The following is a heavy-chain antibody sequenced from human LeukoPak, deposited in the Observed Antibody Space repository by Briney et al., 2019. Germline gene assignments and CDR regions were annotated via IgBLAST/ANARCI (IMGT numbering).Heavy chain of an antibody. CDR1: GFTFSSYE. V-gene: IGHV3-48*03. D-gene: IGHD6-19*01. Sequence: PGGSLRLSCAASGFTFSSYEMNWVRQAPGKGLEWVSYISSSGSTIYYADSVKGRFTISRDNAKNSLYLQMNSLRADDTAVYYCARSYSSGWYVFDYWGQGTLVTVSS. CDR3: ARSYSSGWYVFDY. CDR2: ISSSGSTI. J-gene: IGHJ4*02.